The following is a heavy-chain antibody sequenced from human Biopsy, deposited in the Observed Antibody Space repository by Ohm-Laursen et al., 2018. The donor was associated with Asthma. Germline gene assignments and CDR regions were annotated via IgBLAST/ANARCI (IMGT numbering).Heavy chain of an antibody. J-gene: IGHJ6*02. Sequence: SSVKVSCKAPGGTFSNFAISWVRQAPGQGLEWLGGIMTVFVTTNYAQKFQGRVTITADESTSTAYMEVTSLGSEDTAIYYCARCQVGYSSGWSLLLKKIYYSGMDVWGQGTAVTVSS. CDR1: GGTFSNFA. V-gene: IGHV1-69*01. D-gene: IGHD6-19*01. CDR3: ARCQVGYSSGWSLLLKKIYYSGMDV. CDR2: IMTVFVTT.